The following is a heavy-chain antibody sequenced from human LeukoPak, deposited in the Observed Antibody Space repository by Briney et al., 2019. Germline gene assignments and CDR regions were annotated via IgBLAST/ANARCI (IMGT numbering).Heavy chain of an antibody. V-gene: IGHV1-69*13. CDR2: IIPIFGTA. Sequence: SVKVSCKASGGTFSSYAISWVRQAPGQGLEWMGGIIPIFGTANYAQKFQGRVTITADESTSTAYMELSSLRSEDTAVYYCARDRVTMVRGVSYYYGMDVWGQGTTVTVSS. CDR3: ARDRVTMVRGVSYYYGMDV. J-gene: IGHJ6*02. D-gene: IGHD3-10*01. CDR1: GGTFSSYA.